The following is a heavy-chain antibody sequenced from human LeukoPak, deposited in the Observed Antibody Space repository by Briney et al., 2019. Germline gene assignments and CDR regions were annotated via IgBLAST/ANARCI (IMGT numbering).Heavy chain of an antibody. Sequence: GGSLRLSCAASGFTFSSYNVNWVRQAPGKGLEWVSSISSGGSYIYYADSVMGRFTISRDNAKNSLYLQMNTLRAEDTAVHYCAKGSGVQVWSSLDYWGQGTLVTVSS. CDR2: ISSGGSYI. CDR1: GFTFSSYN. J-gene: IGHJ4*02. CDR3: AKGSGVQVWSSLDY. V-gene: IGHV3-21*01. D-gene: IGHD5-18*01.